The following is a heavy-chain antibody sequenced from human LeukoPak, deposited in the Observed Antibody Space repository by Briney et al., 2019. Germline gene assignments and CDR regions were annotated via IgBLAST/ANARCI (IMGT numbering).Heavy chain of an antibody. Sequence: SETLSLTCTASGAPISRFYWNWVRQPPGKGLEWIGNIYNGVPTFFNPSLKSRVTLSVDTSKTQFSLQLASVTAADTAVYYCVQTTGWPGFDYWGQGILVTGSS. CDR1: GAPISRFY. CDR3: VQTTGWPGFDY. J-gene: IGHJ4*02. V-gene: IGHV4-4*09. CDR2: IYNGVPT. D-gene: IGHD6-19*01.